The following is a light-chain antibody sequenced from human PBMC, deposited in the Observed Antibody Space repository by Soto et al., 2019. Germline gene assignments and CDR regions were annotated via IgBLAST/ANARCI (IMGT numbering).Light chain of an antibody. CDR3: MQALQPLT. CDR2: LGS. V-gene: IGKV2-28*01. J-gene: IGKJ2*01. CDR1: QSLLHSNGYNY. Sequence: DIVMTQSPLSLPVTPGEPASISCRSSQSLLHSNGYNYLDWYLQKPGQSPQLLIYLGSNRASGVPGRFSGSGSGTDFTLNISRVEAEDVGVYYCMQALQPLTFGQGTKLEIK.